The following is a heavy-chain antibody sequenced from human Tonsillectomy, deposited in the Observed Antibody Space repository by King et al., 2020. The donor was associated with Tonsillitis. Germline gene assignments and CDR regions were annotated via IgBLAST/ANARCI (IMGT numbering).Heavy chain of an antibody. CDR3: STAYYYDSSGYYYLPFDY. V-gene: IGHV3-15*01. CDR2: IKSKIDGGTT. CDR1: GVTISNAW. J-gene: IGHJ4*02. D-gene: IGHD3-22*01. Sequence: VQLVESGGGLVKPGGSLRLSCAASGVTISNAWMSWVREAPGKGLEWVGRIKSKIDGGTTDYAAPVKGRFTISRDDSKNTLYLQMNSLKTEDTALYYCSTAYYYDSSGYYYLPFDYWGQGTLVTVSS.